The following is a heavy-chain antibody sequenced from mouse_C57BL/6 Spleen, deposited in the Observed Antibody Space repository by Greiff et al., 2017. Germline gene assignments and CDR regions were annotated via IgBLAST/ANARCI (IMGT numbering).Heavy chain of an antibody. CDR1: GYTFTSYW. D-gene: IGHD1-1*01. V-gene: IGHV1-55*01. Sequence: QVQLQQPGAELVKPGASVKMSCKASGYTFTSYWITWVKQRPGQGLEWIGDIYPGSGSTNYNEKFKSKATLTVDTSSSTAYMQLSSLTSEDSAVYYCARCHITTVVATGDWYFDVWGTGTTVTVSS. J-gene: IGHJ1*03. CDR3: ARCHITTVVATGDWYFDV. CDR2: IYPGSGST.